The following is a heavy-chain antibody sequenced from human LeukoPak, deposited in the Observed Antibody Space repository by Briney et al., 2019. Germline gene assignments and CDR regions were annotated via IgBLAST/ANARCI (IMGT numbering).Heavy chain of an antibody. D-gene: IGHD3-22*01. CDR3: ARGKYYYDSSGYFDF. V-gene: IGHV3-30*04. Sequence: PGRSLRLSCAAPGFTFSSYAMHWVRQAPGKGLEWVAVISYDGSNKYYADSVKGRFSISRDNSKNTLYLQMNSLRAEDTAVYYCARGKYYYDSSGYFDFWGQGTLVTVSS. CDR2: ISYDGSNK. J-gene: IGHJ4*02. CDR1: GFTFSSYA.